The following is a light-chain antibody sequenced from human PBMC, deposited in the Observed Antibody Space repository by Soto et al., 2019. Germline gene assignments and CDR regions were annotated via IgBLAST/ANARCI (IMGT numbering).Light chain of an antibody. Sequence: QSVLTQPPSASGTPGQRVTISCSGSSSNIGSNTVNWYQQLPGTAPKLLIYSNNQRPSGVPDRLSGSKSGTSASLAISGLQSEDEDDYYCAAWDDSLNALYVFGTGTKLTVL. J-gene: IGLJ1*01. CDR1: SSNIGSNT. CDR2: SNN. V-gene: IGLV1-44*01. CDR3: AAWDDSLNALYV.